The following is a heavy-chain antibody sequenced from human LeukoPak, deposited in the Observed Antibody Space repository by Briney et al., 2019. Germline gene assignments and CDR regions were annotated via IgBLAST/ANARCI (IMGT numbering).Heavy chain of an antibody. V-gene: IGHV1-2*02. CDR2: INPNSGGT. CDR3: ARFPYSSGIRYYYYGMDV. Sequence: ASVKVSCKASGYTFTGYYMHWVRQAPGQGLEWMGWINPNSGGTNYAQKFQGRVTMTRDTSISTAYMELSRLRPDDTAVYYCARFPYSSGIRYYYYGMDVWGQGTTVTVSS. J-gene: IGHJ6*02. CDR1: GYTFTGYY. D-gene: IGHD6-19*01.